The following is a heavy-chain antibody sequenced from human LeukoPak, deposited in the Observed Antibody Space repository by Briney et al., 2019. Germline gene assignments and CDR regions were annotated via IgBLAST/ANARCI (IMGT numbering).Heavy chain of an antibody. CDR1: GGSISSGGYY. Sequence: SQTLSLTCTVSGGSISSGGYYWSWLRQPPGKGLEWIGYIYHSGSTNYSPSLKSRVTISLDTSKNQFSLNLSSVTAADTAVYYCARDRPYYFGSGSYYDGFDSWGQGTLVTVSS. D-gene: IGHD3-10*01. CDR3: ARDRPYYFGSGSYYDGFDS. J-gene: IGHJ4*02. V-gene: IGHV4-61*08. CDR2: IYHSGST.